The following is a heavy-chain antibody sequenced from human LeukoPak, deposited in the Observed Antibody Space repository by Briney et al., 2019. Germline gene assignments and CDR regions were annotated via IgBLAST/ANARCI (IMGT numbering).Heavy chain of an antibody. D-gene: IGHD3-10*01. CDR3: ARDTYYRLDY. Sequence: GGSLKLSCAASGFTVSGSAMHWVRQASGKGLEWVGRIRSKANSYATAYAASVKGRFTISRDDSKNTAYLQMNSLKTEDTAVYYCARDTYYRLDYWGQGTLVTVSS. CDR1: GFTVSGSA. CDR2: IRSKANSYAT. V-gene: IGHV3-73*01. J-gene: IGHJ4*02.